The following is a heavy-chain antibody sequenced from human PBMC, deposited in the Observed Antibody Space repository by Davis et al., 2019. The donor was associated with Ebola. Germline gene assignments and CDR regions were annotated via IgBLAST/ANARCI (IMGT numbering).Heavy chain of an antibody. V-gene: IGHV4-34*01. CDR3: ASWGPYDYVWGSYGY. J-gene: IGHJ4*01. D-gene: IGHD3-16*01. Sequence: MPSETLSLTCTVSGGSISGYYWSWIRQPPGKGLEWIGEINHSGSTNYNPSLKSRVTISVDTSKNQFSLKLSSVTAADTAVYYCASWGPYDYVWGSYGYWGHGTLVTVSS. CDR2: INHSGST. CDR1: GGSISGYY.